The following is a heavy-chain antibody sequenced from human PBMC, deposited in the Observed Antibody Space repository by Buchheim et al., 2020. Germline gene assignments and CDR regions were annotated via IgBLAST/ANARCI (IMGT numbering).Heavy chain of an antibody. CDR3: ARVTLGYCSGGSCYWIDY. D-gene: IGHD2-15*01. J-gene: IGHJ4*02. Sequence: QVQLQQWGAGLLKPSETLSLTCAVYGGSFSGYYWRWIRQPPGKGLEWIGEIYHSGSTNYNPSLKSRVTISVDKSKNQFSLKLSAVTAADTSVYYCARVTLGYCSGGSCYWIDYWGQGTL. V-gene: IGHV4-34*01. CDR2: IYHSGST. CDR1: GGSFSGYY.